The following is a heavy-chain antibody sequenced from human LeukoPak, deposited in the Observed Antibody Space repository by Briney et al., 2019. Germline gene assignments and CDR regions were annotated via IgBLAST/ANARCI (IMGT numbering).Heavy chain of an antibody. J-gene: IGHJ4*02. CDR1: GYTFTSYA. D-gene: IGHD5-18*01. Sequence: GASVKVSFTASGYTFTSYAMHWVRQAPGQRLEWMGWINAGNGNTKYSQKFQGRVTITRDTSASTAYMELSSLRSEDTAVYYCARGYSYGLFDYWGQGTLVTVSS. CDR3: ARGYSYGLFDY. V-gene: IGHV1-3*01. CDR2: INAGNGNT.